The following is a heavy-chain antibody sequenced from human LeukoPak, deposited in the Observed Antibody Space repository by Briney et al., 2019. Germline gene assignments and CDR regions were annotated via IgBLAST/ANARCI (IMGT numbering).Heavy chain of an antibody. CDR2: ISSSSSTI. CDR1: GFTFSSYS. V-gene: IGHV3-48*01. D-gene: IGHD2-15*01. CDR3: ARLGYCSGGSCYHSGLDY. J-gene: IGHJ4*02. Sequence: GGSLRLSCAASGFTFSSYSMNWVRQAPGKGLEWVSYISSSSSTIYYADSVKGRFTISRDNSKNTLYLQMNSLRAEDTAVYYCARLGYCSGGSCYHSGLDYWGQGTLVTVSS.